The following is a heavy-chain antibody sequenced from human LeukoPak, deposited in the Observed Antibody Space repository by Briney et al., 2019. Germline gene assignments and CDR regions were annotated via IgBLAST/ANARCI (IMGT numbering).Heavy chain of an antibody. CDR2: IVVGSGNT. CDR3: ARDQVSSSSTIAY. CDR1: GFTFSNSA. D-gene: IGHD6-6*01. V-gene: IGHV1-58*01. Sequence: SVTVSCKASGFTFSNSAVQWVRPARGQRLEWIGWIVVGSGNTNFARKFQERVTITRDMSTSTAYMELSSLRAEDTAVYYCARDQVSSSSTIAYWGQEPVDPVSS. J-gene: IGHJ4*02.